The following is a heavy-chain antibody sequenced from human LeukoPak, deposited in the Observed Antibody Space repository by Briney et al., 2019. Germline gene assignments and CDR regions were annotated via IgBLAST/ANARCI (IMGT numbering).Heavy chain of an antibody. V-gene: IGHV3-21*01. J-gene: IGHJ5*02. D-gene: IGHD2-21*01. Sequence: RPGGSLRLSCAASGFTFSSYSMNWVRQAPGKGLEWVSSISSSSSYIYYADSVKGRFTISRDNAKNSLYLQMNSLRAEDTAVYYRAKEAKQSPNCGWGGFDPWGQGTLVTVSS. CDR1: GFTFSSYS. CDR3: AKEAKQSPNCGWGGFDP. CDR2: ISSSSSYI.